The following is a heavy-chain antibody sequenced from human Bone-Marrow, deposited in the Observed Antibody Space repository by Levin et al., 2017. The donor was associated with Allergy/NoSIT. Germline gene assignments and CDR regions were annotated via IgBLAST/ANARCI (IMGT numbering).Heavy chain of an antibody. Sequence: GGSLRLSCTVSGLTFTTYTMNWVRQAPGKGLEWVSSISGSSTYIYYADSVKGRFTISRDNAENSVYLQMNSLRAEDTAVYYCAREAREINYSDNSGRKRSQGYWGQGTLVTVSS. CDR2: ISGSSTYI. V-gene: IGHV3-21*01. CDR3: AREAREINYSDNSGRKRSQGY. D-gene: IGHD3-22*01. CDR1: GLTFTTYT. J-gene: IGHJ4*02.